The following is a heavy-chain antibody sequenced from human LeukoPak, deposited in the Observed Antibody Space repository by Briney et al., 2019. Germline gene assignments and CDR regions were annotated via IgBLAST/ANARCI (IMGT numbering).Heavy chain of an antibody. Sequence: ASVKVSCKASGGTFSSYAISWVRQAPGQGLEWMGGIIPIFGTANYAQKFQGRVTITTDESTSTAYMELSSLRSEDTAVYYCARDYGSGDYYFDYWGQGTLVTVSS. CDR2: IIPIFGTA. J-gene: IGHJ4*02. V-gene: IGHV1-69*05. D-gene: IGHD3-10*01. CDR1: GGTFSSYA. CDR3: ARDYGSGDYYFDY.